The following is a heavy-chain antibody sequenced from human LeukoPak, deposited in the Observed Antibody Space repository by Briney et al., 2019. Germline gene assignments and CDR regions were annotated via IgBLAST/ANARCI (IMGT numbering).Heavy chain of an antibody. V-gene: IGHV4-34*01. CDR1: GGSFSGYY. CDR3: ARGLRIAAAGMRNDY. D-gene: IGHD6-13*01. CDR2: INHSGST. Sequence: SETLSLTCAVYGGSFSGYYWSWIRQPPGKGLEWIGEINHSGSTNYNPSLKSRVTISVDTSKNQFSLKLSSVTAADTAVYYCARGLRIAAAGMRNDYWGQGILVTVSS. J-gene: IGHJ4*02.